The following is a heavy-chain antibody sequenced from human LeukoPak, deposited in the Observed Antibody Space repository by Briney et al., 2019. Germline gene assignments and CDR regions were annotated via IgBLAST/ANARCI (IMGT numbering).Heavy chain of an antibody. CDR3: AKDTSSSTSCYDY. D-gene: IGHD2-2*01. CDR2: IWCDGSNK. J-gene: IGHJ4*02. CDR1: GFTFSSYG. Sequence: PGGSLRLSCAASGFTFSSYGMHWVRQAPGKGLEWVAVIWCDGSNKYYADSVKGRFTISRDNSKNTLYLQMNSLRAEDTAVYYCAKDTSSSTSCYDYWGQGTLVTVSS. V-gene: IGHV3-33*06.